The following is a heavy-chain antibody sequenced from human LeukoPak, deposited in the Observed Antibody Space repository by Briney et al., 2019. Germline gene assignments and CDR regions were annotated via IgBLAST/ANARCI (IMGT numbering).Heavy chain of an antibody. CDR1: GFTFSDYY. CDR2: ISSSGTI. Sequence: GGSLRLSCAASGFTFSDYYMSWIRQAPGKGLEWVSYISSSGTIYYADSVKGRFTISRDNAKNSLYLQMNSLRAEDTAVYYCARVGAGGSGSYSRDYYYYYGMDVWGQGTTVTVSS. CDR3: ARVGAGGSGSYSRDYYYYYGMDV. J-gene: IGHJ6*02. D-gene: IGHD3-10*01. V-gene: IGHV3-11*01.